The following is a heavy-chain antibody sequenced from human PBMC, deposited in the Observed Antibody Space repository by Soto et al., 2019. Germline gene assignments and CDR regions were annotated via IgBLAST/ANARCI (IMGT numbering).Heavy chain of an antibody. J-gene: IGHJ4*02. CDR1: GFTFSSYG. V-gene: IGHV3-30*19. D-gene: IGHD6-13*01. Sequence: GGSLRLSCAASGFTFSSYGMHWVRQAPGKGLEWVAVISYDGSNKYYADSVKGRFTISRDNSKNTLYLQMNSLRAEDTAVYYCARLPFYSSSWSGYFDYWGQGTLVTVSS. CDR3: ARLPFYSSSWSGYFDY. CDR2: ISYDGSNK.